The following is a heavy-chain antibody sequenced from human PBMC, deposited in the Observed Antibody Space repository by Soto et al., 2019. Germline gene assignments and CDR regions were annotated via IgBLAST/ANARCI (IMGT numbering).Heavy chain of an antibody. CDR3: ARDSYADY. CDR1: GYSFSNYG. CDR2: ISTYNGNT. J-gene: IGHJ4*02. D-gene: IGHD3-16*01. V-gene: IGHV1-18*01. Sequence: QVQLVQSGAEVKEPGASVKVSCRASGYSFSNYGITWVRQAPGQGLEWMGWISTYNGNTNYAQKLQGRVTMTTDTSTSTAYMEMRSLTTDDTAIYYCARDSYADYWGQGTLVTVSS.